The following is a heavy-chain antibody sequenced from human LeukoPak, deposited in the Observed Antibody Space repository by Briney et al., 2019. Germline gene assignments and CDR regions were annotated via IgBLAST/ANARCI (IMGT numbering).Heavy chain of an antibody. Sequence: PGGSLRLSCAASGFTFSSYWMHWVRQAPGKGLVWVSRINSDGSSTSYADSVKGRFTISRDNAKNTLYLQMNSLRAEDTAVYYCARGGTTHYGSGSLFFDFWGQGTLVTVSS. J-gene: IGHJ4*02. D-gene: IGHD3-10*01. CDR2: INSDGSST. V-gene: IGHV3-74*01. CDR3: ARGGTTHYGSGSLFFDF. CDR1: GFTFSSYW.